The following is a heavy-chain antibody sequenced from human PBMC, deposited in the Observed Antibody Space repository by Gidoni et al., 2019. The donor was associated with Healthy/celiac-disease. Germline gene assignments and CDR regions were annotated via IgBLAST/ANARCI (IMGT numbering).Heavy chain of an antibody. Sequence: QVQLQESGPGLVKPSQTLSLTCTVSGGSISSGSYYWSWIRQPAGKGLEWIGRIYTSGSTNYNPSLKSRVTISVDTSKNQFSLKLSSVTAADTAVYYCARGQSSSWYDIHGYNWFDPWGQGTLVTVSS. J-gene: IGHJ5*02. CDR2: IYTSGST. CDR1: GGSISSGSYY. V-gene: IGHV4-61*02. CDR3: ARGQSSSWYDIHGYNWFDP. D-gene: IGHD6-13*01.